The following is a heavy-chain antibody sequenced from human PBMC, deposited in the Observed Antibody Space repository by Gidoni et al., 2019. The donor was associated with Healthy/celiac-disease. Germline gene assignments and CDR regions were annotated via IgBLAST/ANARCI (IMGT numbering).Heavy chain of an antibody. V-gene: IGHV1-18*01. CDR2: ISAYNGNT. D-gene: IGHD3-22*01. Sequence: QVQLVQSGAEVKKPGASVKVSCKASGYTFTSYGISWVRQAPGQGLEWMGWISAYNGNTNYAQKLQGRVTMTTDTSTSTAYMELRSLRSDDTAVYYCARDGETYYYDSSGYYYDYWGQGTLVTVSS. J-gene: IGHJ4*02. CDR1: GYTFTSYG. CDR3: ARDGETYYYDSSGYYYDY.